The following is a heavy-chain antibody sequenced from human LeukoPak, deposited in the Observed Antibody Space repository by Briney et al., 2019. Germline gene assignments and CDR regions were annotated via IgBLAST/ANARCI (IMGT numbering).Heavy chain of an antibody. CDR2: IVVGSGNT. CDR3: AADRSEFGVVIPNYYMDV. V-gene: IGHV1-58*01. D-gene: IGHD3-3*01. CDR1: GFTFTSSA. Sequence: GTSVKVSCKASGFTFTSSAVQWVRQARGQRLEWIGWIVVGSGNTNYAQKFQERVTITRDMSTSTAYMELSSLRSEDTAVYYCAADRSEFGVVIPNYYMDVWGKGTTVTVSS. J-gene: IGHJ6*03.